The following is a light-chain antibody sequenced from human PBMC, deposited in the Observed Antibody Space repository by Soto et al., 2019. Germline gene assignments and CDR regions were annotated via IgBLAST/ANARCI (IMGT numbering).Light chain of an antibody. CDR3: QQYGSSWT. Sequence: DIQMTQSPSTLSASVGDRVTITCRASQSISSWLAWYQQKPGKAPKLLIYDASSLESGVPSRFSGSGSGTEFTLTINRLEPEDFVVYYCQQYGSSWTFGQGTKVDIK. J-gene: IGKJ1*01. CDR1: QSISSW. CDR2: DAS. V-gene: IGKV1-5*01.